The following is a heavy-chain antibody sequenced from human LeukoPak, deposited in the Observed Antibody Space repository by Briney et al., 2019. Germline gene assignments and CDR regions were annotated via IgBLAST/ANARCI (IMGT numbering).Heavy chain of an antibody. CDR1: GFTFSSYA. CDR3: ARAKTLLGATAPTDY. J-gene: IGHJ4*02. V-gene: IGHV3-64*01. Sequence: GGSLRLSCAASGFTFSSYAMHWVRQAPGKGLEYVSAISSNGGSTYYANSVKGRFTISRDNSKNTLYLQMGSLRAEDMAVYYCARAKTLLGATAPTDYWGQGTLVTVSS. CDR2: ISSNGGST. D-gene: IGHD1-26*01.